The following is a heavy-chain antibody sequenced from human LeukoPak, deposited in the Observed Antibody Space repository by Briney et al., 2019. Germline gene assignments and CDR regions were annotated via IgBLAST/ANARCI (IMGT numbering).Heavy chain of an antibody. CDR1: GFTFSSYN. V-gene: IGHV3-21*01. D-gene: IGHD3-22*01. Sequence: PGGSLRLSCAASGFTFSSYNMNWVRQAPGKGLEWVSFISSGSSYKYYVDSVKGRFTISRDNAKNSLYLQMNSLRAEDTAVYYCARALADSFDYWGQGTLVTVSS. CDR2: ISSGSSYK. J-gene: IGHJ4*02. CDR3: ARALADSFDY.